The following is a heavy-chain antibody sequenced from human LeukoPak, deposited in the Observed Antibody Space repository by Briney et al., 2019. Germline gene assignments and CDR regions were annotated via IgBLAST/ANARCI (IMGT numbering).Heavy chain of an antibody. D-gene: IGHD2-2*01. CDR2: ISVYNGNT. CDR3: ARDGRDSVVVAAANYYYMDL. Sequence: ASVKVSCKASGYTFTSYGISWVRQAPGQGLEWMGWISVYNGNTNYAQTLQGRVTMTTETSTSTAYMEMRSLRSDETAVYYSARDGRDSVVVAAANYYYMDLWGKGTTVTVSS. CDR1: GYTFTSYG. J-gene: IGHJ6*03. V-gene: IGHV1-18*01.